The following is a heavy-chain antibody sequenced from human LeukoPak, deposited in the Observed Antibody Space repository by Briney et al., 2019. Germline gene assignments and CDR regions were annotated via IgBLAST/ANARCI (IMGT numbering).Heavy chain of an antibody. CDR1: GGSISTYY. D-gene: IGHD6-19*01. J-gene: IGHJ6*03. V-gene: IGHV4-4*07. Sequence: SETLSLTCTVSGGSISTYYWSWIRKAAGKGLEWIGRIQNSGSTNYNPSLKSRVSMSVDPSRNLFSLNLSSVTAADTAVYFCARDITGWYDYCIDVWGKGTTVTVSS. CDR2: IQNSGST. CDR3: ARDITGWYDYCIDV.